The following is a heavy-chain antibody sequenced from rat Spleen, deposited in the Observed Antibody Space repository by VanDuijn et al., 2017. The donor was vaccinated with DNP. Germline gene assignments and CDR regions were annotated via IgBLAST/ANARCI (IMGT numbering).Heavy chain of an antibody. D-gene: IGHD1-12*02. CDR1: GFTFSNYY. V-gene: IGHV5-25*01. CDR2: ISPSGGST. CDR3: ARHGRDGSYYCFDY. J-gene: IGHJ2*01. Sequence: EVQLVESGGGLVQPGKSLKLSCEASGFTFSNYYMAWVRQAPTKGLEWVASISPSGGSTYYRDSVKGRFTVSRDNAKSSLYLQMDSLRSEDTATYYCARHGRDGSYYCFDYWGQGVMVTVSS.